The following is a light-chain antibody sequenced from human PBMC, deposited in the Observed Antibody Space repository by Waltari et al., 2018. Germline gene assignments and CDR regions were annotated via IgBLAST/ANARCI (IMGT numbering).Light chain of an antibody. CDR3: SSYTYGGPWV. J-gene: IGLJ2*01. Sequence: SALTQPASVSASPGQSITISCTGSSSDVGSYDLVAWYQQHPGKAPHRLIYEVDKRLSGVSYRFSGSKSGNAASLTIAGLQAEDEAHYFCSSYTYGGPWVFGGGTLLTVL. CDR2: EVD. CDR1: SSDVGSYDL. V-gene: IGLV2-23*02.